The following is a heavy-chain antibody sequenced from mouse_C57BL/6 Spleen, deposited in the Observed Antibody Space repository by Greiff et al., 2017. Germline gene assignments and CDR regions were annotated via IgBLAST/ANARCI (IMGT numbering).Heavy chain of an antibody. CDR3: ARGGSSYDWYFDV. J-gene: IGHJ1*03. V-gene: IGHV1-64*01. Sequence: QVQLKQPGAELVKPGASVKLSCKASGYTFTSYWMHWVKQRPGQGLEWIGMIHPNSGSTNYNEKFKSKATLTVDKSSSTAYMQLSSLTSEDSAVYYCARGGSSYDWYFDVWGTGTTVTVSS. D-gene: IGHD1-1*01. CDR1: GYTFTSYW. CDR2: IHPNSGST.